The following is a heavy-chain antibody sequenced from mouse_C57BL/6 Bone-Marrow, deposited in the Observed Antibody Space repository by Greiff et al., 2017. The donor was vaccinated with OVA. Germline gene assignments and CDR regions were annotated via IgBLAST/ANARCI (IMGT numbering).Heavy chain of an antibody. CDR2: INYDGSST. Sequence: EVQLQQSGAELVKPGASVKLSCTASGFTFSDYYMAWVRQVPEKGLEWVANINYDGSSTYYLDSLKSRFIISRDNAKNILYLQMSSLKSEDTATYYCARDPCGYFDYWGQGTTLTVSS. J-gene: IGHJ2*01. V-gene: IGHV5-16*01. CDR3: ARDPCGYFDY. CDR1: GFTFSDYY.